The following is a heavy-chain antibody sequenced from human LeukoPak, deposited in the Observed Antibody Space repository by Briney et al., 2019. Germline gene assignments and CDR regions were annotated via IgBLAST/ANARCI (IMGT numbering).Heavy chain of an antibody. J-gene: IGHJ6*03. D-gene: IGHD3-10*01. CDR1: GFRFDEYG. V-gene: IGHV3-43D*04. CDR3: AKGAYGFPPGYYMDV. Sequence: GGFLRLSCAASGFRFDEYGMHWVRQVPGKGPEWVSHIAWDGVTTYYADAVQGRFTISRDNRKNSVYLQMNNLRPEDTALYYCAKGAYGFPPGYYMDVWGKGTWVTVSS. CDR2: IAWDGVTT.